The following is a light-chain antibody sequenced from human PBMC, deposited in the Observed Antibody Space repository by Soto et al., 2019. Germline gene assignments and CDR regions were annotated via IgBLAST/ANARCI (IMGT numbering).Light chain of an antibody. V-gene: IGLV1-51*01. CDR3: GAWDGSLSVLYV. CDR2: DND. CDR1: SSNIGIHF. J-gene: IGLJ1*01. Sequence: QSVLTQPPSVSAAPGQKVTISCSGSSSNIGIHFVSWYQQFPGTAPKLLIYDNDKRPSGIPDRFSGSKSGTSATLDMTGLQTGDEADYYCGAWDGSLSVLYVFGTGTKLTVL.